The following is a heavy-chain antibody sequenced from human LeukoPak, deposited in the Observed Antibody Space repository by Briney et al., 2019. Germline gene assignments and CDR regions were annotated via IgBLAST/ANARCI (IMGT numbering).Heavy chain of an antibody. Sequence: SETLSLTCTVSGGSISSYYWSWIRQPPGKGLEWIGYIYYSGSTNYNPSLKSRVTISVDTSKNQFSLELSSVTAADTAVYYCARRIRLVRAFDYWGQGTLVTVSS. CDR3: ARRIRLVRAFDY. CDR1: GGSISSYY. J-gene: IGHJ4*02. D-gene: IGHD6-19*01. V-gene: IGHV4-59*08. CDR2: IYYSGST.